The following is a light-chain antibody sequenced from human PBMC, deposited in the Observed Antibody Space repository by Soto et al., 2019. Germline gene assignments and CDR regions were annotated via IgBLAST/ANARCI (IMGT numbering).Light chain of an antibody. CDR1: ISNIGRNS. CDR3: ASWDDSLRAVV. J-gene: IGLJ3*02. V-gene: IGLV1-47*01. CDR2: RSD. Sequence: QLVLAQPPSASGTPGQRVTISCSGSISNIGRNSVFWYQHLPGTAPRLLIIRSDQRPSGVPDRFSGSKSGTSASLAISGLRSEDEADSYGASWDDSLRAVVFGGGTKLTVL.